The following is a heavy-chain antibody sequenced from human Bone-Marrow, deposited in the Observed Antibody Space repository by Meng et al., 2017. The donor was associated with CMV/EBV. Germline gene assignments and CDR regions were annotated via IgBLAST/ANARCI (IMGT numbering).Heavy chain of an antibody. CDR3: VRVGAPY. Sequence: GESLKISCAASGFTLSSYSMNWVRQAPGKGLEWVSSIGTTSSYIYYADSVKGRFTISRDNAKNSLYLQMNSPRAEDTAVDYCVRVGAPYWGQGTLVTVSS. CDR2: IGTTSSYI. D-gene: IGHD1-26*01. CDR1: GFTLSSYS. J-gene: IGHJ4*02. V-gene: IGHV3-21*01.